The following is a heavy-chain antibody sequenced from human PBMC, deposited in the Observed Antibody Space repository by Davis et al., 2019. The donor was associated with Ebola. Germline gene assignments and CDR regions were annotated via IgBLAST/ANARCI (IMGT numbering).Heavy chain of an antibody. Sequence: GESLKISCAASGFTFSSYAMHWVRQAPGKGLEWVAVISYDGSNKYYADSVKGRFTISRDNSKNTLYLQMNSLRAEDTAVYYCARDRDRDETYYDSSVNGHHGMDVWGQGTTVTVSS. CDR3: ARDRDRDETYYDSSVNGHHGMDV. J-gene: IGHJ6*02. V-gene: IGHV3-30-3*01. CDR2: ISYDGSNK. D-gene: IGHD3-22*01. CDR1: GFTFSSYA.